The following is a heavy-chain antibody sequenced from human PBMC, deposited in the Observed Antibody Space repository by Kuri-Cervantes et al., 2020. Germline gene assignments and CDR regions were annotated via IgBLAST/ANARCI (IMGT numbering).Heavy chain of an antibody. CDR1: GYTFTSYG. D-gene: IGHD3-22*01. V-gene: IGHV1-18*01. CDR3: ARSRDYYDSGVVPWFDP. CDR2: ISVYNGNT. Sequence: ASVKVSCKASGYTFTSYGISWVRQAPGQGLEWMGWISVYNGNTKYPQKLQGRVTMTTDTSTSTAYMELRSLRSDDTAVYYCARSRDYYDSGVVPWFDPWGQGTLVTVSS. J-gene: IGHJ5*02.